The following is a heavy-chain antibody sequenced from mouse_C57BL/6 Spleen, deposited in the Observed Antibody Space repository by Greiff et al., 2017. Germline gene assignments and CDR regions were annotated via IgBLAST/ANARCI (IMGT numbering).Heavy chain of an antibody. D-gene: IGHD1-1*01. CDR1: GYTFTSYW. CDR2: IHPNSGST. Sequence: QVQLQQPGAELVKPGASVKLSCKASGYTFTSYWMHWVKQRPGQGLEWIGMIHPNSGSTNYNEKFKSKATLTVDKSSSTAYMQLSSLTSEDSAVYYCARGYSSSYEYLDYWGQGTSLTVSS. J-gene: IGHJ2*02. V-gene: IGHV1-64*01. CDR3: ARGYSSSYEYLDY.